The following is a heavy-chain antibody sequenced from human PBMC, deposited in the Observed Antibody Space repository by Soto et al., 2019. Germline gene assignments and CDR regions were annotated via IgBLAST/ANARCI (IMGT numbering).Heavy chain of an antibody. CDR1: GFTFSNFA. CDR2: IGATDGTT. Sequence: GGSLRLSCAASGFTFSNFATNWVRQAPGKGLEWVSFIGATDGTTYYADSVKGRFTISRDNSKNTLYLQMNSLRAEDTAVYYCAKDQRKVSYYDFWSGYFGYWGQGTLVTVSS. J-gene: IGHJ4*02. D-gene: IGHD3-3*01. V-gene: IGHV3-23*01. CDR3: AKDQRKVSYYDFWSGYFGY.